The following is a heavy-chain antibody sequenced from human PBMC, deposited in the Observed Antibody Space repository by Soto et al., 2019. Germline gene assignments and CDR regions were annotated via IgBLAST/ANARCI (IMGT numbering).Heavy chain of an antibody. CDR1: GFTFSSYA. CDR2: MSYDGSNK. D-gene: IGHD3-10*01. CDR3: AKGRGPDYYYTMDV. V-gene: IGHV3-30-3*01. Sequence: QVQLVESGGGVVQPGTSLRLSCAASGFTFSSYAMHWVRQAPGKGLELVVVMSYDGSNKYYADSVKGRFTISRDNSKNTLYLQMNSLRAEDTAVYYCAKGRGPDYYYTMDVWGQGTTVTVSS. J-gene: IGHJ6*02.